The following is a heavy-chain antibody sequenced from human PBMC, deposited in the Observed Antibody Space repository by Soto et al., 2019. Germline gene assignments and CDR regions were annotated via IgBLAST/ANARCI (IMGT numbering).Heavy chain of an antibody. D-gene: IGHD6-13*01. CDR3: AKKSDIAVAKYYFDN. CDR1: GFTFSSYS. Sequence: EVQLVESGGGLVQPGGSLRLSCAASGFTFSSYSMNWVRQAPGKGLEWVSYISGSSSIVYYADSVEGRFTTSRDNAKNTLYLQMNSLRAEDTAVYYCAKKSDIAVAKYYFDNWGQGTLVTVSS. V-gene: IGHV3-48*01. J-gene: IGHJ4*02. CDR2: ISGSSSIV.